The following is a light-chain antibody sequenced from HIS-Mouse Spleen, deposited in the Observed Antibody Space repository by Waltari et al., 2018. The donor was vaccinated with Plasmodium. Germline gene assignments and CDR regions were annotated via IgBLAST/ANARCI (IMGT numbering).Light chain of an antibody. Sequence: QSALTQPASVSGSPGQSITISCTGTSSDVGGYNYVSWYQQHPGKAPKHMIYDFSNRPSGVSNRFSGSKSGNTASLTISGLQAEDEADYYCSSYTSSSTYVVFGGGTKLTVL. CDR1: SSDVGGYNY. V-gene: IGLV2-14*03. CDR3: SSYTSSSTYVV. J-gene: IGLJ2*01. CDR2: DFS.